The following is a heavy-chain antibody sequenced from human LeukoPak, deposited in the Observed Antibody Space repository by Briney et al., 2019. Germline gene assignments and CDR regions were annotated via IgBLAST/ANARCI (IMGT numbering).Heavy chain of an antibody. D-gene: IGHD5-12*01. Sequence: PSQTLSLTGTVSGGSISSGSYFWSWIRQPAGKGLEWIGRIYTSGSTNYNPSLKSRATISPDTSKNQFSLKLSSVTAADTAVYYCARELAGYGKLDYWGQGILVTVSS. CDR2: IYTSGST. CDR3: ARELAGYGKLDY. V-gene: IGHV4-61*02. CDR1: GGSISSGSYF. J-gene: IGHJ4*02.